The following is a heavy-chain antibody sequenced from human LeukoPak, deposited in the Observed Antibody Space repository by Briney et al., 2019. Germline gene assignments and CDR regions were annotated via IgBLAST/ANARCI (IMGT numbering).Heavy chain of an antibody. CDR3: VRSAGYCSGGSCYRAGNFDY. CDR2: INHSGST. V-gene: IGHV4-34*01. J-gene: IGHJ4*02. Sequence: SETLSLTCAVYGGSFSGYYWSWIRQPPGKGLEWIGEINHSGSTNYNPSLKSRVTISVDTSKNQFSLKLSSVTAADTAVYYCVRSAGYCSGGSCYRAGNFDYWGQGTLVTVSS. CDR1: GGSFSGYY. D-gene: IGHD2-15*01.